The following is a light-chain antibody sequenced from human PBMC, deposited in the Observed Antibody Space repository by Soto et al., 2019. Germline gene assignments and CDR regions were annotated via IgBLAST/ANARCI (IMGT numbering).Light chain of an antibody. J-gene: IGLJ2*01. V-gene: IGLV2-8*01. CDR2: EVS. Sequence: QSALTQPPSASGSPGQSVTISCTGTSSDVGGYNYVSWYQQHPGKAPKLMIYEVSKRPSGVPDRFSGSKSGNTASLTVSGLQAEDEADYYCSSSAGSNGEVFGGGTKLTVL. CDR1: SSDVGGYNY. CDR3: SSSAGSNGEV.